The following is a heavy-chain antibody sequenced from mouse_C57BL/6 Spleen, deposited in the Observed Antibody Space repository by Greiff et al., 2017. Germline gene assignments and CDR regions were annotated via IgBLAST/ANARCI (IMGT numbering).Heavy chain of an antibody. V-gene: IGHV1-55*01. D-gene: IGHD3-2*02. CDR1: GYTFTSYW. Sequence: VQLQQSGAELVKPGASVKMSCKASGYTFTSYWITWVKQRPGQGLEWIGDIYPGSGSTNYNEKFKSKATLTVDTSSSTANMRLSSLTSEDSAVYYGARYGAQGRYAMDYWGQGTSVTVSS. CDR3: ARYGAQGRYAMDY. J-gene: IGHJ4*01. CDR2: IYPGSGST.